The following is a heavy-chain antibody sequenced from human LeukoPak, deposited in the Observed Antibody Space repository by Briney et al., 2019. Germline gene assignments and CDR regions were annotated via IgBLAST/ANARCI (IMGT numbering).Heavy chain of an antibody. CDR3: AKGGPNDY. Sequence: GGSLRLSCAASGFTFSNYLMSWVRQAPGKGLEWVSSIIGSGGSAYYSDSVEGRFTISRDNSKNTLYLQMNSLRADDTAVYYCAKGGPNDYWGQGTLVTVSS. CDR1: GFTFSNYL. CDR2: IIGSGGSA. V-gene: IGHV3-23*01. J-gene: IGHJ4*02.